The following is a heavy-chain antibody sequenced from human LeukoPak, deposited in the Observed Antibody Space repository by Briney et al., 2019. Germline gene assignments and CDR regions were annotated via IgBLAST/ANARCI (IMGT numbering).Heavy chain of an antibody. V-gene: IGHV1-18*01. CDR3: ARSRATLRDYYYYGMDV. CDR1: GYTFTSYG. Sequence: ASVKVSCKASGYTFTSYGISWVRQAPGQGLEWVGWISAYNGNTNYAQKLQGRVTMTTDTSTSTAYMELRSLRSDDTAVYYCARSRATLRDYYYYGMDVWGQGTTVTVSS. CDR2: ISAYNGNT. D-gene: IGHD4-17*01. J-gene: IGHJ6*02.